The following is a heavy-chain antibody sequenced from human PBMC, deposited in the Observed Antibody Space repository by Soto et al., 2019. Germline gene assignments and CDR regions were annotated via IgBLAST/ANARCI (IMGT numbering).Heavy chain of an antibody. CDR3: AKVMVKNWFDP. CDR1: GFKFSNYA. J-gene: IGHJ5*02. D-gene: IGHD5-18*01. CDR2: ISATGGGT. V-gene: IGHV3-23*01. Sequence: GGSLRLSCAASGFKFSNYAMSWVRQAPGKGLEWVSLISATGGGTYYADSVKGRFTISRDNSKNTLYLQMNSLRADDTAVYYCAKVMVKNWFDPWGQGTLGTVSS.